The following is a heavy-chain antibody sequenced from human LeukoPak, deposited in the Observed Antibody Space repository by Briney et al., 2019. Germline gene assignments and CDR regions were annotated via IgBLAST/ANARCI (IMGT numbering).Heavy chain of an antibody. Sequence: PGGSLRLSCAASGFTFSSYGMHWVRQAPGKGLEWVAFIRYDGRNKYYADSVKGRFTISRDNSKNTLYLQMNSLRAEDTAVYYCAKDPGDIVLMVYAMGNYYFDYWGQGTLVTVSS. J-gene: IGHJ4*02. V-gene: IGHV3-30*02. CDR2: IRYDGRNK. D-gene: IGHD2-8*01. CDR3: AKDPGDIVLMVYAMGNYYFDY. CDR1: GFTFSSYG.